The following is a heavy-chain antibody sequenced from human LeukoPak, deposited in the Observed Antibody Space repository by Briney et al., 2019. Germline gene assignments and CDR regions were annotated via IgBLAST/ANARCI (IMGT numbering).Heavy chain of an antibody. V-gene: IGHV3-53*01. CDR1: GFTFSSNY. CDR2: IYSGGDT. D-gene: IGHD6-6*01. Sequence: GGSLRLSCAASGFTFSSNYVSWVRQAPGQGLEWVSVIYSGGDTYYADSVKGRFTLSRDNSKNLLYLQMNSLRAEDTAVYYCARGGAARSAGHWGQGTLVTVSS. CDR3: ARGGAARSAGH. J-gene: IGHJ4*02.